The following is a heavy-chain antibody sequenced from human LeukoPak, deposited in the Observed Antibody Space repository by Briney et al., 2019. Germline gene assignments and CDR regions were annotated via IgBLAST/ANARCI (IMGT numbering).Heavy chain of an antibody. D-gene: IGHD1-26*01. CDR2: IKSEADGETT. J-gene: IGHJ4*02. Sequence: PGGSLRLSCAASGFTFINAWMSWVRQAPGKGLEWVGRIKSEADGETTDYAAPVKGRFTISRDDSEDTLYLQINSLKTEDTAVYYCTTDRGPAFDYWGQGTLVTVSS. CDR1: GFTFINAW. CDR3: TTDRGPAFDY. V-gene: IGHV3-15*01.